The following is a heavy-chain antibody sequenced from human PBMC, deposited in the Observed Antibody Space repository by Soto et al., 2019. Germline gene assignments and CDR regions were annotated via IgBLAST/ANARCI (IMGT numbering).Heavy chain of an antibody. Sequence: QLQLQESGPGLVKPSETLSLTCTVSGGSISSSSYYWGWIRQPPGQGLEWIGSIYYSGSPYYNPSLKSRVTKSVDTSKNQFSLKLSSVTAADTAVYYCARDTGPGIAAAGTIYWGQGTLVTVSS. CDR2: IYYSGSP. V-gene: IGHV4-39*02. D-gene: IGHD6-13*01. CDR1: GGSISSSSYY. J-gene: IGHJ4*02. CDR3: ARDTGPGIAAAGTIY.